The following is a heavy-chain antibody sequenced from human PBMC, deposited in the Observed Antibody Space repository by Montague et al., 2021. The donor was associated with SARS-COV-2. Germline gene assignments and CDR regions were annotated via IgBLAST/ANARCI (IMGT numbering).Heavy chain of an antibody. Sequence: SETLSLTCTVSGGSISSYYWGWIRQPPGKGLEWIGSIYYSGTTYYNPSLQSRVTISVDTSKKQFSLKLSPVTAADTAVYYCARETYTSGWSQQFDYWGQGTLVTVSS. CDR3: ARETYTSGWSQQFDY. CDR1: GGSISSYY. V-gene: IGHV4-39*01. J-gene: IGHJ4*02. D-gene: IGHD6-19*01. CDR2: IYYSGTT.